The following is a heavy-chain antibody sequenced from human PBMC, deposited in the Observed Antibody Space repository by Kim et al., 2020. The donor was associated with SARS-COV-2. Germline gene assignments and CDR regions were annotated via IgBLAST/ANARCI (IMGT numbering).Heavy chain of an antibody. CDR3: ARDGLWGWWAAAGGQASDY. Sequence: GGSLRLSCAASGFTFSSYWMSWVRQAPGKGLEWVANIKQDGSEKYYVDSVKGRFTISRDNAKNSLYLQMNSLRAEDTAVYYCARDGLWGWWAAAGGQASDYWGQGTLVTVSS. CDR2: IKQDGSEK. CDR1: GFTFSSYW. V-gene: IGHV3-7*01. D-gene: IGHD6-13*01. J-gene: IGHJ4*02.